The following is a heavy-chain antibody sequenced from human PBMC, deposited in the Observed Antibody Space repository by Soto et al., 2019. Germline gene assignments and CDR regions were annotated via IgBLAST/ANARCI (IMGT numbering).Heavy chain of an antibody. CDR3: ARDPHDYGDYLSEY. Sequence: GGSLRLSCAASGFTFSSYAMSWVRQAPGKGLEWVSAISGSGGSKYYADSVKGRFTISRDNAKNTLYLQMNSLRAEDTAVYYCARDPHDYGDYLSEYWGQGTLVTVSS. CDR2: ISGSGGSK. CDR1: GFTFSSYA. D-gene: IGHD4-17*01. V-gene: IGHV3-23*01. J-gene: IGHJ4*02.